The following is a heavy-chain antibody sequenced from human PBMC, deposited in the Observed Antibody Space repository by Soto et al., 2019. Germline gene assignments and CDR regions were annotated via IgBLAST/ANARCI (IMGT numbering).Heavy chain of an antibody. CDR2: IYHSGST. CDR1: GGSISSGGYS. CDR3: AREKRTRAGMDV. Sequence: TLSLSCAVSGGSISSGGYSWSWIRQPPGKGLEWIGYIYHSGSTYYNPSLKSRVTISVDRSKNQFSLKLSSVTAADTAVYYCAREKRTRAGMDVWGQGTTVTVS. J-gene: IGHJ6*02. V-gene: IGHV4-30-2*01.